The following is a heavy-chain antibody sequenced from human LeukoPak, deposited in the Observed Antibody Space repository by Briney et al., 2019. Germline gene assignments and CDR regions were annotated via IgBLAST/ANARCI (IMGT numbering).Heavy chain of an antibody. CDR1: GGSISSSSYY. V-gene: IGHV4-39*01. Sequence: SETLSLTCTVSGGSISSSSYYWGWIRQPPGKGLEWLWCIYYSGSTYYNPSLKSRVTISVDTSKNQFSLKLSSVTASDTAVYYCARQGWFGELLSPLDYWGQGTLVTVSS. CDR2: IYYSGST. D-gene: IGHD3-10*01. J-gene: IGHJ4*02. CDR3: ARQGWFGELLSPLDY.